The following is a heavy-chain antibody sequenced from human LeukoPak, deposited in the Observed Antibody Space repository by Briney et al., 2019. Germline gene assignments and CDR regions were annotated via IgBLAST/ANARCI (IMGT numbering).Heavy chain of an antibody. CDR1: GFTFSAYA. CDR2: INGDSSYI. V-gene: IGHV3-21*04. CDR3: ANLDGDVWYDGMDV. Sequence: GGSLRLSCAASGFTFSAYAIDWVRQAPGKGLEWVSSINGDSSYIYYADSVKGRFTIARDNAKNTLYLQLNRLRAEDMALYYCANLDGDVWYDGMDVWGQGTTVTVSS. D-gene: IGHD4-17*01. J-gene: IGHJ6*02.